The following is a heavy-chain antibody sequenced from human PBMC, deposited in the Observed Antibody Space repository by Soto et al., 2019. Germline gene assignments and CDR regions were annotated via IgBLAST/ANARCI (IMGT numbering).Heavy chain of an antibody. V-gene: IGHV1-69*06. CDR2: IIPIFGTA. J-gene: IGHJ6*02. CDR1: GGTFSSYA. CDR3: AREVYSRTPARYGMDV. Sequence: QVQLVQSGAEVKKPGSSVKVSCKASGGTFSSYAISWVRQAPGQGLEWMGGIIPIFGTANYAQKFQGRVTITADKSTITAYMELGSLRSEDTAVYYCAREVYSRTPARYGMDVWGQGTTVTVSS. D-gene: IGHD6-13*01.